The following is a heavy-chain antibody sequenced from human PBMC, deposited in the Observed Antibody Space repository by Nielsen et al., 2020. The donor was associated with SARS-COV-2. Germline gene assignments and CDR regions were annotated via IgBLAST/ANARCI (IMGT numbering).Heavy chain of an antibody. CDR2: IIPILGIA. Sequence: SVKVSCKASGGTFISYSISWVRQAPGQGLEWMGRIIPILGIANYAQKFQGRVTITADKSTSTAYMELSSLRSEDTAVYYCARDVGGVVVTIDAFDIWGQGTMVTVSS. J-gene: IGHJ3*02. CDR1: GGTFISYS. V-gene: IGHV1-69*04. D-gene: IGHD2-21*02. CDR3: ARDVGGVVVTIDAFDI.